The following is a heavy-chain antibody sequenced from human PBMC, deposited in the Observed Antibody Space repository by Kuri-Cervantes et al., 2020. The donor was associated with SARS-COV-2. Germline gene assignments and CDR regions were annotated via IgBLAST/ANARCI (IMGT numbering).Heavy chain of an antibody. CDR1: GGSFSSGSYY. CDR3: ARQHLGYYMDV. CDR2: IYYSGTT. J-gene: IGHJ6*03. V-gene: IGHV4-39*01. Sequence: GSLRLSCTVSGGSFSSGSYYWGWNRQAPGRGLEGFGSIYYSGTTHYNPSLKSRDPISVDTSRNQFSLKVSSVTAADTAVYSWARQHLGYYMDVWGKGTMVTVSS.